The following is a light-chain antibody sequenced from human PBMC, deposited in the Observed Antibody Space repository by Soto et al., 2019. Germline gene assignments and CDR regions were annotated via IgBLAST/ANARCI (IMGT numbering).Light chain of an antibody. V-gene: IGKV3-15*01. CDR1: QSVSNN. CDR2: GAS. Sequence: EIVMTQSPATLSVSPGERATLSCRASQSVSNNLAWYQQKPGQPPRLLIYGASTRATGFPARFSGGGSGTDFTLTISNLQSEDFAGYYCQQYNKWPLTFGGGTKVEIK. CDR3: QQYNKWPLT. J-gene: IGKJ4*01.